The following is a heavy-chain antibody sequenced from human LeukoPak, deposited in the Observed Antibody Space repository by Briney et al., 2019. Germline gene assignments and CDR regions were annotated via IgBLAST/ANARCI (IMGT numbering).Heavy chain of an antibody. D-gene: IGHD6-13*01. CDR3: AKDARASSGTLRGFFDF. Sequence: PGGSLRLSCAASGFTVSSNYMSWVRQAPGKGLEWVSVIYSGGSTYYADSVKGRFTISRDNSKNTLYLQMNSLRAEDTAVYYCAKDARASSGTLRGFFDFWGQGTLVTVSS. V-gene: IGHV3-53*01. CDR2: IYSGGST. J-gene: IGHJ4*02. CDR1: GFTVSSNY.